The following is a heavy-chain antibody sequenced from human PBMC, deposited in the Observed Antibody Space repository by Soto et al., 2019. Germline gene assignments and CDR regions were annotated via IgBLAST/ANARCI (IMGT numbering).Heavy chain of an antibody. CDR3: ASPTELRLEGGWF. J-gene: IGHJ4*02. V-gene: IGHV4-39*01. CDR1: GGSISRSSYY. Sequence: QLQLQESGPGLVKPSETLSLTCTVSGGSISRSSYYWGWIRQPPGKGLEWIGSMYYGGSTYYNPSLKRRATISADASKNQFSLKLSSVTAADTAVYYCASPTELRLEGGWFWGQGTLVTVSS. CDR2: MYYGGST. D-gene: IGHD1-7*01.